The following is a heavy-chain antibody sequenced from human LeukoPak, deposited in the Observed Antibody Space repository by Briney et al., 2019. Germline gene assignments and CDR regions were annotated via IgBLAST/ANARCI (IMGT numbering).Heavy chain of an antibody. CDR2: INRSGST. D-gene: IGHD4/OR15-4a*01. CDR1: GGSFTIYQ. Sequence: SETLSLTCAVSGGSFTIYQWSRIRQSPEKGLEWIGDINRSGSTDYNPALRSRASISMDTSKNQFSLKLRSVTAADTAVYYCARGGAADYWSQGTLVTVSS. J-gene: IGHJ4*02. CDR3: ARGGAADY. V-gene: IGHV4-34*01.